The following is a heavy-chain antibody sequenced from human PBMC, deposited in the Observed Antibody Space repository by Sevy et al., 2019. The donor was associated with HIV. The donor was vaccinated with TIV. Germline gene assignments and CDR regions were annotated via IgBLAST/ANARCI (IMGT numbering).Heavy chain of an antibody. D-gene: IGHD2-15*01. Sequence: GGSLRLSCATSGFSFSWYDIQWVRQAPGKGLEWVAFILYDGSKKYYGDSVKGRFTISRDNSKNTLYLQMNSLRVEDTAVYYCARDHPDKDGMDVWCQGTMVTVSS. CDR2: ILYDGSKK. J-gene: IGHJ6*02. V-gene: IGHV3-30*02. CDR3: ARDHPDKDGMDV. CDR1: GFSFSWYD.